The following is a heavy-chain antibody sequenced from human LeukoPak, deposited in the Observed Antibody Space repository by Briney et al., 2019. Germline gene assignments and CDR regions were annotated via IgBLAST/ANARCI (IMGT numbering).Heavy chain of an antibody. CDR2: IHNSGST. CDR1: GFTVSYNF. Sequence: GGSLRLSCAASGFTVSYNFMSWVRQAPGKGLAWVSVIHNSGSTFYADSVRGRFTISRDNSKNTLYLQMNSLRAEDTAVYYCARSYSSRACFDYWGQGTLVTVSS. CDR3: ARSYSSRACFDY. J-gene: IGHJ4*02. V-gene: IGHV3-66*01. D-gene: IGHD5-12*01.